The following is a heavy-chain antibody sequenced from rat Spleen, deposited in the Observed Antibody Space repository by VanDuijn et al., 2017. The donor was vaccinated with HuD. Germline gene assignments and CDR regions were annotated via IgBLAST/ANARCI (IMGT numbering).Heavy chain of an antibody. CDR1: GFTFNDHF. D-gene: IGHD1-10*01. CDR3: ARLDNNYSVMDA. Sequence: EVQLVESNGGLVQPGRSLKLSCAASGFTFNDHFMAWVRQAPTKGLEWVATISSDGSSTYYRDSVKGRFTISRDNAKSTLYLQMDSLRSEDTATYYCARLDNNYSVMDAWGQGASVTVSS. CDR2: ISSDGSST. V-gene: IGHV5-29*01. J-gene: IGHJ4*01.